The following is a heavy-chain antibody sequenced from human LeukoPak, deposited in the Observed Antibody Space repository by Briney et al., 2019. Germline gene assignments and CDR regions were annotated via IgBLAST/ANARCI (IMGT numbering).Heavy chain of an antibody. J-gene: IGHJ4*02. Sequence: ASVKVSCKASGYTFTSYDINWVRQATGQGLEWMGWMNPNSGNTGYAQKFQGRVTMTRDTSTSTVYMELSSLRSEDTAVYYCARANCSSTSCQPNYWGQGTLVTVSS. V-gene: IGHV1-8*01. CDR2: MNPNSGNT. D-gene: IGHD2-2*01. CDR3: ARANCSSTSCQPNY. CDR1: GYTFTSYD.